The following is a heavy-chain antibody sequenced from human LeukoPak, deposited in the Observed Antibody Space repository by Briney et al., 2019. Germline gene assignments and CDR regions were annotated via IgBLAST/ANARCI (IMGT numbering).Heavy chain of an antibody. CDR1: GGTFSSYA. Sequence: ASVKVSCKASGGTFSSYAISWVRQAPGQGLEWMGGIIPIFGTANYAQKFQGRVTITADESTSTVYMELSSLRSEDTAVYYCARTCSSTSCHDAFDIWGQGTMVTVSS. CDR3: ARTCSSTSCHDAFDI. CDR2: IIPIFGTA. V-gene: IGHV1-69*01. D-gene: IGHD2-2*01. J-gene: IGHJ3*02.